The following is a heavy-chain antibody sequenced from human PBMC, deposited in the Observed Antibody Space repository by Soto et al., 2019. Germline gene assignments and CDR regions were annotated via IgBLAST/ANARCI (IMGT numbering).Heavy chain of an antibody. D-gene: IGHD1-26*01. Sequence: QVPLVQSGAEVKKPGASVKVSCKASGYTFTSNVITWVRQAPGQGLEWMGWISAYNGNTNYAQKLQGRVTMTTDTSTSTAYMELRSLRSDDTAVYYCARGLSRSYQGGYYFDYWGQGTLVTVSS. CDR1: GYTFTSNV. J-gene: IGHJ4*02. CDR3: ARGLSRSYQGGYYFDY. V-gene: IGHV1-18*04. CDR2: ISAYNGNT.